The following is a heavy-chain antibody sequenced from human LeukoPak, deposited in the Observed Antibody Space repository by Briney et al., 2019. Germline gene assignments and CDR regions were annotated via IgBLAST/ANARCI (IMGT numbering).Heavy chain of an antibody. CDR3: ARARVVVAANGNYNWFDP. J-gene: IGHJ5*02. D-gene: IGHD2-15*01. Sequence: PSETLSLTCAVSGGSISSGGYSWSWIRQPPGKGLEWIGYIYHSGSTCYNPSLKSRVTISVDRSKNQFSLKLSSVTAADTAVYYCARARVVVAANGNYNWFDPWGQGTLVTVSS. V-gene: IGHV4-30-2*01. CDR1: GGSISSGGYS. CDR2: IYHSGST.